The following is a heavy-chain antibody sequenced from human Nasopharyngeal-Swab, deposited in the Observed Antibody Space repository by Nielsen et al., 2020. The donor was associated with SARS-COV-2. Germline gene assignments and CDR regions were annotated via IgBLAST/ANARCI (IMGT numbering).Heavy chain of an antibody. V-gene: IGHV3-30-3*01. J-gene: IGHJ4*02. Sequence: WIRQPPGKGLEWVAVISYDGSNKYYADSVKGRFTISRDNSKNTLCLQMNSLRAEDTAVYYCARDLGSTFYYFDYWGQGTLVTVSS. CDR2: ISYDGSNK. D-gene: IGHD3-10*01. CDR3: ARDLGSTFYYFDY.